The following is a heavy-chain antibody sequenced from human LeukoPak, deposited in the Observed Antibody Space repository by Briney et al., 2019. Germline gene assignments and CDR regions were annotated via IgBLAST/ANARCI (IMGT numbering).Heavy chain of an antibody. CDR2: ITPSDGA. CDR3: ARDRYGDGFAHFAY. V-gene: IGHV1-2*02. D-gene: IGHD5-24*01. CDR1: VYTFTAYA. Sequence: ASLKVSFKSSVYTFTAYAVHWVRHAPGQQLEWIGGITPSDGAKSAQKFTGRVTMTRDTSMSTAYMDLNRLTSDDTAVYFCARDRYGDGFAHFAYWGQGSLVTVS. J-gene: IGHJ4*02.